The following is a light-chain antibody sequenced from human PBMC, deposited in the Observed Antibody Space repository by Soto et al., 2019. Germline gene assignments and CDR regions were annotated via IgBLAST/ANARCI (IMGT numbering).Light chain of an antibody. Sequence: DIQLTQSPSSVSASVGDRVTLTCRASQGISNWLAWYQQKPGKAPKLLISAASTLQGGVPSRFSGSFSETDFALTISSLQAEDFATYFCQQADSLPVTFGQGTKLEIK. CDR1: QGISNW. CDR2: AAS. J-gene: IGKJ2*01. V-gene: IGKV1-12*01. CDR3: QQADSLPVT.